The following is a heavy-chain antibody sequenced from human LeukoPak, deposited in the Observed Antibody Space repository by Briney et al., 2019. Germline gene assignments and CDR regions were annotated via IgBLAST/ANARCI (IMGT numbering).Heavy chain of an antibody. CDR2: ISAYNGNT. D-gene: IGHD3-22*01. Sequence: ASVKVSCKASGYTFTSYGISWVRQAPGQGLEWMGWISAYNGNTNYAQKFQGRVTITADKSTSTAYMELSSLRSEDTAVYYCASSYYDSSGYYGFDYWGQGTLVTVSS. CDR1: GYTFTSYG. J-gene: IGHJ4*02. V-gene: IGHV1-18*01. CDR3: ASSYYDSSGYYGFDY.